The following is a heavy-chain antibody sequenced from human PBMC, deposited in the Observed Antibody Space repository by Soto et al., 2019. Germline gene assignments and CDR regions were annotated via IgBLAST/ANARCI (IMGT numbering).Heavy chain of an antibody. D-gene: IGHD3-10*01. CDR1: GFTFSSYA. J-gene: IGHJ4*02. CDR3: AKVPTVWFGELVFSD. V-gene: IGHV3-23*01. CDR2: ISGSGGST. Sequence: GGSLRLSCAASGFTFSSYAMSWVRQAPGKGLEWVSAISGSGGSTYYADSVKGRFTISRDNSKNTLYLQMNSLRAEDTAVYYCAKVPTVWFGELVFSDWGQGTLVTVSS.